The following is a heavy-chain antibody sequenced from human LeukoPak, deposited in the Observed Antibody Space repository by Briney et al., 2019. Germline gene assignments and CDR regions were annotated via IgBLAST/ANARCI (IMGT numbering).Heavy chain of an antibody. J-gene: IGHJ4*02. D-gene: IGHD2-8*01. CDR2: IYTSGST. CDR3: ARANSRYFDY. CDR1: GGSISSGSYY. Sequence: PSQTLSLTCTVSGGSISSGSYYWSWIRQPAGKGLEWIGRIYTSGSTNYNPSLKSRVTMPVDTSKNQFSLKLSSVTAADTAVYYCARANSRYFDYWGQGTLVTVSS. V-gene: IGHV4-61*02.